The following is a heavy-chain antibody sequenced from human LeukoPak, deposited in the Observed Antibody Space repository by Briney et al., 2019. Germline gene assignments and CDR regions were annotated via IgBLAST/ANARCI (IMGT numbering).Heavy chain of an antibody. CDR1: GFTFSNYA. CDR2: ITGSGGST. Sequence: GGSLSLSCAPSGFTFSNYAMSWVRQAPGKGLEWVSSITGSGGSTYYADSVKGRFTISRDNSKNTLYLQMSSLRAEDTAVYYSAKGKGDFWSGHHYWGQGTLVTVSS. V-gene: IGHV3-23*01. D-gene: IGHD3-3*01. J-gene: IGHJ4*02. CDR3: AKGKGDFWSGHHY.